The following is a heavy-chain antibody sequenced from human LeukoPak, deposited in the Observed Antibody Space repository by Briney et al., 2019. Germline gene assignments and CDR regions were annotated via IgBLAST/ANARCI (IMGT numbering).Heavy chain of an antibody. J-gene: IGHJ5*01. D-gene: IGHD3-22*01. CDR2: TYYRSKWYN. Sequence: SQTLSLTCAISGESVSSNSATWNWIRQSPSRGLEWLGRTYYRSKWYNDYAESVRSRIVINTDTSKNQFSLQLSSVTPEDTAVYYCATSGYYREWFDSWGQGTLVTVSS. CDR3: ATSGYYREWFDS. V-gene: IGHV6-1*01. CDR1: GESVSSNSAT.